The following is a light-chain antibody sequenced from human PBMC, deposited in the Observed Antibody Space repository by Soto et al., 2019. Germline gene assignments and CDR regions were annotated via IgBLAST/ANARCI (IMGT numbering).Light chain of an antibody. V-gene: IGLV2-23*01. CDR1: SSDVGSYNL. CDR2: GGT. CDR3: CSYAGITTYYV. Sequence: QSVLTQPASVSGSPGQSITISCTGTSSDVGSYNLVSWYQQHPGEALKLMIYGGTKRPSGVSNRFSGSKSGNTASLTISGLQAEDEADYYCCSYAGITTYYVFGTGTKVTVL. J-gene: IGLJ1*01.